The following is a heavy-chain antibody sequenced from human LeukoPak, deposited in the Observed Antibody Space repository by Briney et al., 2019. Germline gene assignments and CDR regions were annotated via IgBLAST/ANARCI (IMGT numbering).Heavy chain of an antibody. Sequence: SETLSLTCTVSGGSINSYYWSWIRQSPGKGLEWIGYIYYSGTTNYNPSLKSRVTISVDTSQNQFSLKLSSVTAADTAMYYCARARTGTSHFDYWGRGTLVTVSS. D-gene: IGHD1-7*01. CDR3: ARARTGTSHFDY. J-gene: IGHJ4*02. CDR1: GGSINSYY. V-gene: IGHV4-59*01. CDR2: IYYSGTT.